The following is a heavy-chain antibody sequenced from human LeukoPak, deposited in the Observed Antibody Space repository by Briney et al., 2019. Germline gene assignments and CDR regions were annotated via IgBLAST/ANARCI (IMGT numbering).Heavy chain of an antibody. J-gene: IGHJ4*02. CDR3: AREGRYCSGGSCYSDY. D-gene: IGHD2-15*01. V-gene: IGHV3-33*08. CDR2: IWYDGSNK. Sequence: PGGSLRLSCAASGFTFSSYAMSWVRQAPGKGLEWVAVIWYDGSNKYYADSVKGRFTISRDNSKNTLYLQMNSLRAEDTAVYYCAREGRYCSGGSCYSDYWGQGTLVTVSS. CDR1: GFTFSSYA.